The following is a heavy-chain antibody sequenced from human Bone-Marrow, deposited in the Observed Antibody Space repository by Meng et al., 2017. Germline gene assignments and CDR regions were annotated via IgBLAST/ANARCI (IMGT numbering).Heavy chain of an antibody. Sequence: QVQLVESGGGVVQPGGSLRLSCAASGFDFSAYAMHWVRQTPGKGLEWVAMAGHDGNSACYADSVEGRFTISKDNSRNTVDLQMNSLRPDDTAVYYCARDVSRYSGSSGWFDPWGQGTLVTVSS. J-gene: IGHJ5*02. CDR1: GFDFSAYA. V-gene: IGHV3-30*03. CDR3: ARDVSRYSGSSGWFDP. CDR2: AGHDGNSA. D-gene: IGHD1-26*01.